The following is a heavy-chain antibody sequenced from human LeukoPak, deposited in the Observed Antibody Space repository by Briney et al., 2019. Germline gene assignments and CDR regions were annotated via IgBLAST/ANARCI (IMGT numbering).Heavy chain of an antibody. V-gene: IGHV1-69*05. Sequence: ASVKVSCKASGGTFSSYAISWVRQAPGQGLEWMGGIIPIFGTANYAQKFQGRVTITTDESTRTAYMELSSLRSEDTAVYYCASSPKYYYDSSGYYQFDYWGQGTLVTVSS. CDR2: IIPIFGTA. CDR3: ASSPKYYYDSSGYYQFDY. J-gene: IGHJ4*02. CDR1: GGTFSSYA. D-gene: IGHD3-22*01.